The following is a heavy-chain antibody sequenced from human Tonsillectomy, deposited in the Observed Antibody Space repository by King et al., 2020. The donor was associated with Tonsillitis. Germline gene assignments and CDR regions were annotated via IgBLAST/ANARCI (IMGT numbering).Heavy chain of an antibody. J-gene: IGHJ3*02. CDR1: GFTFSDYY. Sequence: QLVQSGGGLVKPGGSLRLSCVASGFTFSDYYMSWIRQAPGKGLEWVSYISSSSTYTTYADSVKGRFTISRDNAKNSLYLQMNSLRAEDTAVYYCARDTSSGSYITFDIWGQGTVVTVSS. CDR2: ISSSSTYT. V-gene: IGHV3-11*05. CDR3: ARDTSSGSYITFDI. D-gene: IGHD1-26*01.